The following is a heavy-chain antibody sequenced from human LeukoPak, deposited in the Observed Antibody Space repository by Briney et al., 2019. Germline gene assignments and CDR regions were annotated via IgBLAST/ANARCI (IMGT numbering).Heavy chain of an antibody. Sequence: PSETLSLTCTVSGDSVSAYYWSWIRQPPGKRLEWIGYVYDSGSTAYNPSLKSRLTISLDTSKNQFSLNLTSVTSADTAVYYCAGRGQRYFRDWGQGTLVTVSS. CDR2: VYDSGST. J-gene: IGHJ1*01. V-gene: IGHV4-59*08. CDR3: AGRGQRYFRD. CDR1: GDSVSAYY.